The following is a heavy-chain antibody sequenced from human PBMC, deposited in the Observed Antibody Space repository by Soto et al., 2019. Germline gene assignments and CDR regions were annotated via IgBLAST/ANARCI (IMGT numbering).Heavy chain of an antibody. CDR2: ISGSGGST. V-gene: IGHV3-23*01. J-gene: IGHJ4*02. CDR1: GFTFSSYA. CDR3: AKDPVFGGVIPYYFDY. D-gene: IGHD3-10*01. Sequence: PGGSLRLSCAASGFTFSSYAMSWVRQAPGKGLEWVSAISGSGGSTYYADSVKGRFTISRDNSKNTLYLQMNSLRAGDTAVYYCAKDPVFGGVIPYYFDYWGQGTLVTVSS.